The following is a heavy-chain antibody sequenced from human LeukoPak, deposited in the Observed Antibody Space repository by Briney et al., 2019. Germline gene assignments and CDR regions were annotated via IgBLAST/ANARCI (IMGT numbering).Heavy chain of an antibody. V-gene: IGHV3-9*01. Sequence: PGGSLRLSCAASGFTFDDYAMHWVRQAPGKGLEWVSGISWNSGSIGYADSVKGRFTISRDNAKNSLYLQMNSLRAEDTALYYCAKDSGSGSWSAFDIWGQGTMVTVSS. CDR2: ISWNSGSI. CDR1: GFTFDDYA. D-gene: IGHD3-10*01. J-gene: IGHJ3*02. CDR3: AKDSGSGSWSAFDI.